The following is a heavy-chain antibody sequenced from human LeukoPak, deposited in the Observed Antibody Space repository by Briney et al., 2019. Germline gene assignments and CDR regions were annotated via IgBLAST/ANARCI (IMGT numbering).Heavy chain of an antibody. CDR1: GGSFSSYF. V-gene: IGHV4-59*12. CDR2: IYYSGSI. CDR3: ARSQWLAGFMDY. Sequence: PSETLSLTCTVSGGSFSSYFWSWIRQPPGKGLEWIGYIYYSGSINYNPSLKSRVTISVDTSKNQFSLKLSSVTAADTAVYYCARSQWLAGFMDYWGQGTLVTVSS. J-gene: IGHJ4*02. D-gene: IGHD6-19*01.